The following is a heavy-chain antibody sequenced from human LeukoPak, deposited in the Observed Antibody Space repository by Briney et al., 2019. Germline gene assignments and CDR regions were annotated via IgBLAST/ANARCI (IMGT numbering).Heavy chain of an antibody. CDR3: AKDTDAYGGDMDV. CDR2: IWYDGSNK. J-gene: IGHJ6*03. CDR1: GFTFSSYG. Sequence: PGRSLRLSCAASGFTFSSYGMHWVRHAPGKGLPWVAVIWYDGSNKYDADSVKGRFTISRDNFKNMLYLQMNSLRAEDTAVYYCAKDTDAYGGDMDVWGKGTTVTVSS. V-gene: IGHV3-33*06. D-gene: IGHD3-16*01.